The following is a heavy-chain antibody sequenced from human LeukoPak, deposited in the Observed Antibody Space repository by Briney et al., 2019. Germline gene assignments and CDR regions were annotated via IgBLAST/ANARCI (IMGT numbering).Heavy chain of an antibody. V-gene: IGHV3-21*04. CDR3: ARGNYDILTGYYNWFDP. Sequence: GGSLRLSCAASGFTFSSYSMNWVRQAPGKGLEWVSSISSSSSYIYYADSVKGRSTISRDNAKNSLYLQMNSLRAEDTAVYYCARGNYDILTGYYNWFDPWGQGTLVTVSS. D-gene: IGHD3-9*01. J-gene: IGHJ5*02. CDR2: ISSSSSYI. CDR1: GFTFSSYS.